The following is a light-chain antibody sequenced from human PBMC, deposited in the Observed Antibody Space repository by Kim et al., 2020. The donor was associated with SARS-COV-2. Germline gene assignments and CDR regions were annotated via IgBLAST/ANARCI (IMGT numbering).Light chain of an antibody. CDR2: AVF. J-gene: IGKJ4*01. CDR1: QTVSNRY. CDR3: QYYESSLT. Sequence: SPGERVNLSCRTSQTVSNRYLGWFQQKPGQAPRLLIYAVFSRATGIPDRFSGSGSGTDFTLTISRLEPEDFAVYYCQYYESSLTFGGGTKVDIK. V-gene: IGKV3-20*01.